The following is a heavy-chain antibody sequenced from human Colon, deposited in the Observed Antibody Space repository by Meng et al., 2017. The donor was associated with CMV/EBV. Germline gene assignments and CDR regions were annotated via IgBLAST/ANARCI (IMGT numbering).Heavy chain of an antibody. CDR1: GFTFSNYG. Sequence: GGSLRLSCSASGFTFSNYGMTWVRQPPAKGLQWVAGISYDGNNKYDTDSVKGRFTISRDNSKNTLYLQMNSLRAEDTAVYYCARLNGGNSGDWFDPWGQGTLVTVSS. D-gene: IGHD4-23*01. V-gene: IGHV3-30*03. CDR3: ARLNGGNSGDWFDP. CDR2: ISYDGNNK. J-gene: IGHJ5*02.